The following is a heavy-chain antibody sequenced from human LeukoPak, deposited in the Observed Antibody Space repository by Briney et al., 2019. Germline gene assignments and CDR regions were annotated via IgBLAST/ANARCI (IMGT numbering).Heavy chain of an antibody. Sequence: ASVKVSCKASGGTFSSYAVSWVRQAPGQGLEWMGGIIPIFGTANYAQKFQGRVTITADESTSTAYMELSSLRSEDTAVYYCARAYFGWLTWCDPWGQGTLVTVSS. CDR2: IIPIFGTA. CDR1: GGTFSSYA. CDR3: ARAYFGWLTWCDP. J-gene: IGHJ5*02. V-gene: IGHV1-69*01. D-gene: IGHD3-9*01.